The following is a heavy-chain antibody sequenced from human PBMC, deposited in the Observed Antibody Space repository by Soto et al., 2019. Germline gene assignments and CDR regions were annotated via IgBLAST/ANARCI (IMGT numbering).Heavy chain of an antibody. D-gene: IGHD2-21*01. V-gene: IGHV4-30-2*01. J-gene: IGHJ6*02. CDR1: GGSISSGGYS. CDR3: ARVKGDYYYYGMDV. Sequence: SETLSLTCAVSGGSISSGGYSWSWIRQPPGKGLEWIGYIYHSGSTYYNPSLKSRVTISIDRSKNQFSLKLSSVTAADTAVYYCARVKGDYYYYGMDVWGQGTTVTVSS. CDR2: IYHSGST.